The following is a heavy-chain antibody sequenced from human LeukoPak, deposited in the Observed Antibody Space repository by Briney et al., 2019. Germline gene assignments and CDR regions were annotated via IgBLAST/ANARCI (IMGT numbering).Heavy chain of an antibody. CDR2: ISYDGSNK. J-gene: IGHJ4*02. CDR3: ARVHSGSYGKGAFDY. CDR1: GFTFSSYA. Sequence: GGSLRLSCAASGFTFSSYAMHWVRQAPGKGLEWVAVISYDGSNKYYAGSVKGRFTISRENAKNSLYLQMNSLRAEDTAVYYCARVHSGSYGKGAFDYWGQGTLVTVSS. V-gene: IGHV3-30*14. D-gene: IGHD1-26*01.